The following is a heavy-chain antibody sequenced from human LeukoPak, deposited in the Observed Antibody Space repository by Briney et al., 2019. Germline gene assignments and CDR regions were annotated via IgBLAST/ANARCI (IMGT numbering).Heavy chain of an antibody. D-gene: IGHD1-26*01. J-gene: IGHJ5*02. CDR2: IIPIFGTA. V-gene: IGHV1-69*13. CDR3: ARLIVGATRWFDP. CDR1: GYTFTSYG. Sequence: GASVKVSCKASGYTFTSYGISWVRQAPGQGLEWMGGIIPIFGTANYAQKFQGRVPITADESTSTAYMELRSLRSDDTAVYYCARLIVGATRWFDPWGQGTLVTVSS.